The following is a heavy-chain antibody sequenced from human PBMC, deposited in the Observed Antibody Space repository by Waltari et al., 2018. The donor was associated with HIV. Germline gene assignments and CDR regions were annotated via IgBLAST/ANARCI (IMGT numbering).Heavy chain of an antibody. Sequence: VRLQESGPSEVKPSETLSLTCRVSGYSISAGYYWGWIRQSPGKGLEWIGTMFHRGNPYYNPSLQSRVSMSIDSSKTHFSLTLTSVTAADTAMYYCATVSTITTEKYFDYWGRGMLVTV. CDR1: GYSISAGYY. D-gene: IGHD5-12*01. V-gene: IGHV4-38-2*01. CDR2: MFHRGNP. CDR3: ATVSTITTEKYFDY. J-gene: IGHJ4*01.